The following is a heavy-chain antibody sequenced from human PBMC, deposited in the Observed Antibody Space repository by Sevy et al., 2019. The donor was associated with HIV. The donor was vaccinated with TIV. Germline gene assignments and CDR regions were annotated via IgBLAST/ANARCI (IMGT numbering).Heavy chain of an antibody. CDR1: GFSFDSYG. CDR3: EKGGGGHYDPDEIGYYFYYYNMDV. CDR2: ISGSGTRT. J-gene: IGHJ6*03. V-gene: IGHV3-23*01. D-gene: IGHD3-22*01. Sequence: GGSLRLSCAVSGFSFDSYGMTWVRQAPGKGLEWVSGISGSGTRTYYADSVKGRFIISRDNSKNTLYLQMNSLRSEDTAISYCEKGGGGHYDPDEIGYYFYYYNMDVWGKGTTVTVSS.